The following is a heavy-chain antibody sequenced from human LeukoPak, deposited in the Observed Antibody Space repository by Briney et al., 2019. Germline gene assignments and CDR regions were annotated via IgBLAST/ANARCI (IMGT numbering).Heavy chain of an antibody. V-gene: IGHV4-31*03. D-gene: IGHD3-22*01. CDR3: VRAPPTYYYDSSGYSPFDY. CDR1: GGSISSGGYY. Sequence: SETLSLTCTVSGGSISSGGYYWSWIRQHPGKGLEWIGYIYYSGSTYYNPSLKSRVTISVDTSKNQFSLKLSSVTAADTAVYYCVRAPPTYYYDSSGYSPFDYWGQGTLVTVSS. CDR2: IYYSGST. J-gene: IGHJ4*02.